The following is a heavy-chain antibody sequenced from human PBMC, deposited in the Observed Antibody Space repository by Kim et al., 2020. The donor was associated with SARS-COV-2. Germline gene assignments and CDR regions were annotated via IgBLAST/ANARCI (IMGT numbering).Heavy chain of an antibody. J-gene: IGHJ4*02. CDR3: LKGGWAWIWDN. Sequence: GGSLRLSCTTSGFTFSGHAMSWVRQAPGKGLEWVSSIDGSDGTTYYVDSVKGRFAISRDDSKNTLYLQMSGLRADDTAAYYCLKGGWAWIWDNWGQGTVVTVSS. CDR2: IDGSDGTT. V-gene: IGHV3-23*01. D-gene: IGHD1-26*01. CDR1: GFTFSGHA.